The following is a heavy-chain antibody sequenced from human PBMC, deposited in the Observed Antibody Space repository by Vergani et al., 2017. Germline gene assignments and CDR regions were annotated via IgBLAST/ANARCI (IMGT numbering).Heavy chain of an antibody. V-gene: IGHV3-11*01. CDR2: ISSSGSTI. D-gene: IGHD3-16*01. CDR3: ASIHVSNSYVYSCECQMGGYYGMDI. Sequence: QVQLVESGGGLVKPGGSLRLSCAASGFTFSDYYMSWIRQAPGKGLEWVSYISSSGSTIYYADSVKGRFTISRDNAKNSLYLQMNSLRAEDPAVYYWASIHVSNSYVYSCECQMGGYYGMDIWGQGTTVTVSS. CDR1: GFTFSDYY. J-gene: IGHJ6*02.